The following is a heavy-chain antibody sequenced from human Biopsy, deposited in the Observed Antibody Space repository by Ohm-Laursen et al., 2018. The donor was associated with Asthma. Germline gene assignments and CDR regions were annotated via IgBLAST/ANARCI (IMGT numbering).Heavy chain of an antibody. CDR3: ASDFPKDYVRYNFQF. D-gene: IGHD4-17*01. J-gene: IGHJ4*02. Sequence: ASVKVSCKVSGYSLTDLSMHWVRRAPGQGLEWMGGHDHEEGGTVNARRFQGRVTMTEDTSTDTAYMELSSLSSDDTAVYYCASDFPKDYVRYNFQFWGQGTLVTVSS. CDR2: HDHEEGGT. CDR1: GYSLTDLS. V-gene: IGHV1-24*01.